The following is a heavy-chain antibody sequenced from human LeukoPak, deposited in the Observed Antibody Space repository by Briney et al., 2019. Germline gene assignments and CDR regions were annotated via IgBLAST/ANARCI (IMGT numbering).Heavy chain of an antibody. V-gene: IGHV3-21*01. CDR1: GFTFSSYS. J-gene: IGHJ4*02. CDR3: ARDFRGSYYQSVDY. CDR2: ISSSSSYI. Sequence: GGSLRLSCAASGFTFSSYSMNWVRQAPGKGLEWVSSISSSSSYIYYADSVKGRFTISRDNAKNSLYLQMNSLRAEDTAVYYCARDFRGSYYQSVDYWGQGTLVTVSS. D-gene: IGHD1-26*01.